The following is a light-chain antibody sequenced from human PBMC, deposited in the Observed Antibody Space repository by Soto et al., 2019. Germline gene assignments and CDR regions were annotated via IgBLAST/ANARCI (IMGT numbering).Light chain of an antibody. CDR2: DVS. CDR1: SSDGGGYNY. Sequence: QSALTQPASVSGYPGQSITISCTGTSSDGGGYNYVSWYQQQPGKAPKLMIYDVSNRPSGVSNRFSGSKSGNTASLTISGLQAEDEADYYCGSYTSSSPLVFDGGTKLTVL. CDR3: GSYTSSSPLV. J-gene: IGLJ2*01. V-gene: IGLV2-14*01.